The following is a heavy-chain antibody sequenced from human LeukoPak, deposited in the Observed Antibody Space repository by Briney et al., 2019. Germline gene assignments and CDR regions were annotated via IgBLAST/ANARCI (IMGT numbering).Heavy chain of an antibody. D-gene: IGHD1-26*01. CDR3: XXXXXXSVGVTPGVNY. V-gene: IGHV3-23*01. J-gene: IGHJ4*02. CDR2: ISGSGGST. CDR1: GFTFSSYA. Sequence: GGSLRLSCAASGFTFSSYAMSWVRQAPGKGLEWVSAISGSGGSTYYADSVKGRFTISRDNSKNTLYLQMNSLRAEDTAVYYXXXXXXXSVGVTPGVNYWGQGTLVTVSS.